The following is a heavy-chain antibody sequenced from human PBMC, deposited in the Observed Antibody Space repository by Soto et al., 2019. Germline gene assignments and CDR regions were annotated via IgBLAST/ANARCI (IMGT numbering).Heavy chain of an antibody. CDR1: GFTFSSYA. CDR3: AKDTDFDWSTDAFDI. J-gene: IGHJ3*02. D-gene: IGHD3-9*01. CDR2: ISGSGGST. V-gene: IGHV3-23*01. Sequence: EVQLLESGGGLVQPGGSLRLSCAASGFTFSSYAMSWVRQAPGKGLEWVSAISGSGGSTYYADSVKGRFTISRDNSRNTLYLQMTSLRAEDTAVYYCAKDTDFDWSTDAFDIWGQGTMVTVSS.